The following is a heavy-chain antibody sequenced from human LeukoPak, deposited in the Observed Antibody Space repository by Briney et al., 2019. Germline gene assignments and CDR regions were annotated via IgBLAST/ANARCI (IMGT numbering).Heavy chain of an antibody. D-gene: IGHD3-10*01. CDR1: GGSFSGYY. J-gene: IGHJ4*02. CDR3: ARVRGKYYYGSGKLGFFDY. CDR2: INHSGST. V-gene: IGHV4-34*01. Sequence: SETLSLTCAVYGGSFSGYYWSWMRQPPGKGLEWIGEINHSGSTNYNPSLKSRVTISVDTSKNQFSLKLSSVTAADTAVYYCARVRGKYYYGSGKLGFFDYWGQGTLVTVSS.